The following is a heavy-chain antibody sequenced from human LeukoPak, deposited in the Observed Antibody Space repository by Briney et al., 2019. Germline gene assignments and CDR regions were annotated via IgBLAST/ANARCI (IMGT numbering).Heavy chain of an antibody. CDR1: GGSFNDYY. V-gene: IGHV4-34*01. J-gene: IGHJ4*02. CDR2: INHSGGT. D-gene: IGHD3-16*02. Sequence: SETLSLTCSLYGGSFNDYYWSWIRQPPGKGLEWIGEINHSGGTNYNPSLWSRLTISIDTSKHQFSLQVTSVTAADTGVYFCARVSEIMISFGGVISHFNNWGQGALVTVSS. CDR3: ARVSEIMISFGGVISHFNN.